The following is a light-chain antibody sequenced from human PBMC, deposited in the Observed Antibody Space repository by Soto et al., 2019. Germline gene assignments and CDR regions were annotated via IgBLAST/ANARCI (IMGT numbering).Light chain of an antibody. CDR2: DNN. J-gene: IGLJ2*01. CDR1: SSNIGAGYD. V-gene: IGLV1-40*01. Sequence: QSVLTQPPSVSGAPGQRVTISCTGGSSNIGAGYDVHWYQQLPGAAPKLLIYDNNNRPSGVPDRFSGSKSGTSASLAITGLQAEDEADYYCQSYDNTLRGVFGGGTKLTVL. CDR3: QSYDNTLRGV.